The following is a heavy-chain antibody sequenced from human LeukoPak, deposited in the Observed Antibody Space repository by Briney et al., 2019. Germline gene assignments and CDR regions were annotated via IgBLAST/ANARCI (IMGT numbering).Heavy chain of an antibody. J-gene: IGHJ4*02. CDR3: AKDMNYDILTGYY. D-gene: IGHD3-9*01. CDR1: GFTFSSYA. CDR2: ISYDGSNK. Sequence: GGSLRLSCAASGFTFSSYAMHWVRQAPGKGLEWVAVISYDGSNKYYADSVKGRFTISRDNSKNTLYLQMNSLRAEDTAVYYCAKDMNYDILTGYYWGQGTLVTVSS. V-gene: IGHV3-30*04.